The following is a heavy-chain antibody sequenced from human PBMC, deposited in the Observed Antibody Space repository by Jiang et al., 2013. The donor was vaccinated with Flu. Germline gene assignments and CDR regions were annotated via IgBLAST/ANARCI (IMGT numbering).Heavy chain of an antibody. D-gene: IGHD4-17*01. CDR1: GDSVSSNSAA. CDR2: TYYRSKWYN. CDR3: ARALGLYGDYAVPYWYFDL. Sequence: SQTLSLTCAISGDSVSSNSAAWNWIRQSPSRGLEWLGRTYYRSKWYNDYAVSVKSRITINPDTSKNQFSLQLNSVTPEDTAVYYCARALGLYGDYAVPYWYFDLWGRGTLVTVSS. V-gene: IGHV6-1*01. J-gene: IGHJ2*01.